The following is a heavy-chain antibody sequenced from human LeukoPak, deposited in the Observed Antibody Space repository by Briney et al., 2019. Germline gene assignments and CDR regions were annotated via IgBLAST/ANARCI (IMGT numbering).Heavy chain of an antibody. CDR3: AKDQRSWWYFNY. D-gene: IGHD6-13*01. Sequence: PGGSLRLSCAASGFTFSSYAMSWVRQAPGKGLEWVSAISGSGGSTYYADSVKGRFTISRDNSKSTVYLHMNSLRAEDTALYYCAKDQRSWWYFNYWGQGTLVTVSS. J-gene: IGHJ4*02. CDR1: GFTFSSYA. CDR2: ISGSGGST. V-gene: IGHV3-23*01.